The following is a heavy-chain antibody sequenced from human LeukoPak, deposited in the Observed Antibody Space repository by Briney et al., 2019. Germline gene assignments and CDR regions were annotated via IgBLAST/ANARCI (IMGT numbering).Heavy chain of an antibody. CDR3: ARDTYSSSWYDYYYGMDV. Sequence: SETLSLTCTVSGGSISSSSYYWGWIRQPPGKGLEWIGGIYYSGSTYYNPSLKSRVTISVDTSKNQFSLKLSSVTAADTAVYYCARDTYSSSWYDYYYGMDVWGQGTTVTVSS. CDR2: IYYSGST. D-gene: IGHD6-13*01. V-gene: IGHV4-39*07. CDR1: GGSISSSSYY. J-gene: IGHJ6*02.